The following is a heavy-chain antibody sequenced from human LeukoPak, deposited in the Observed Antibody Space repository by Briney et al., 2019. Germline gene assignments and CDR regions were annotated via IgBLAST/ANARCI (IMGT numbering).Heavy chain of an antibody. CDR3: GRAHNTTVYYHYFDP. J-gene: IGHJ5*02. CDR1: GFTFSTYP. CDR2: ISYHGSNE. V-gene: IGHV3-30*04. D-gene: IGHD3-9*01. Sequence: GGSLRLSCEASGFTFSTYPMHWVRQAPDKGLEWVAMISYHGSNEYYADSVKGRFTISRDNSKNTLYLQMNNPRVEDTAIYYCGRAHNTTVYYHYFDPWARGPLVPVS.